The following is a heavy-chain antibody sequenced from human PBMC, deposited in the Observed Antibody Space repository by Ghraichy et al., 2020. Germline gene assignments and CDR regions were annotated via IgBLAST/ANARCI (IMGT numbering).Heavy chain of an antibody. Sequence: GGSLRLSCAASGFTFSSYEMNWVRQAPGKGLEWVSYISSSGSTIYYADSVKGRFTISRDNAKNSLYLQMNSLRAEDTAVYYCARSLLWFGEVSGYYYGMDVWGQGTTVTVSS. CDR1: GFTFSSYE. J-gene: IGHJ6*02. V-gene: IGHV3-48*03. CDR3: ARSLLWFGEVSGYYYGMDV. CDR2: ISSSGSTI. D-gene: IGHD3-10*01.